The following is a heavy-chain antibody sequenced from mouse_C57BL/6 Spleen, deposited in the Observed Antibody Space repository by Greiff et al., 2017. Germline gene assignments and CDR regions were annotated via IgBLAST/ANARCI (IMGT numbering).Heavy chain of an antibody. V-gene: IGHV1-52*01. J-gene: IGHJ4*01. Sequence: VQLQQPGAELVRPGSSVKLSCKASGYTFTSYWMHWVKQRPIQGLEWIGNIDPSDSETHYNQKFKDKATLTVDKSSSTAYMQLSSLTSEDSAVYYCARWGNHYYAMDYWGQGTSVTVSS. CDR1: GYTFTSYW. CDR3: ARWGNHYYAMDY. D-gene: IGHD2-1*01. CDR2: IDPSDSET.